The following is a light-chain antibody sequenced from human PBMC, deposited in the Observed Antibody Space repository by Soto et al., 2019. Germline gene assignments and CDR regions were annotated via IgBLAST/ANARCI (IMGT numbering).Light chain of an antibody. CDR1: QSVGMY. Sequence: EIVMTQSPATLSLSPGDRATLSCKTSQSVGMYLAWYQQKPGQAPRLVIYDASDRATDVPPRFSGDGSGTDFTLTISSPEPEDFAVYFCQQRADWPPTFGQGTMVDIK. CDR2: DAS. CDR3: QQRADWPPT. V-gene: IGKV3-11*01. J-gene: IGKJ1*01.